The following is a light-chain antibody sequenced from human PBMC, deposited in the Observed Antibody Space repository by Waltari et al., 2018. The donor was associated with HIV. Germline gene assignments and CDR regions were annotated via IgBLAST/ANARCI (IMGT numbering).Light chain of an antibody. V-gene: IGKV3-15*01. CDR3: QQYNDWPFT. J-gene: IGKJ3*01. Sequence: EIVLTQSPGTLSLSPGERVTLSCRASQSVSSNLAWYQQKPGQAPRLLIYGASTRATGIPARFSGSGSGTEFTLTISSLQSEDFAVYSCQQYNDWPFTFGPGTKVDMK. CDR2: GAS. CDR1: QSVSSN.